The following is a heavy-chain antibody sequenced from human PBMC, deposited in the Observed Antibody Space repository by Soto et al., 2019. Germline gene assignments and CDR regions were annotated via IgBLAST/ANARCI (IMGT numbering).Heavy chain of an antibody. V-gene: IGHV3-30*18. CDR3: AKDTTDYGDYDY. CDR2: ISYDGSNK. CDR1: GFTFSSYG. D-gene: IGHD4-17*01. Sequence: GGSLRLSCAASGFTFSSYGMHWVRQAPGKGLEWVAVISYDGSNKYYADSVKGRFTISRDNSKNTLYLQMNSLRAEDTAVYYCAKDTTDYGDYDYWGQGTLVTVSS. J-gene: IGHJ4*02.